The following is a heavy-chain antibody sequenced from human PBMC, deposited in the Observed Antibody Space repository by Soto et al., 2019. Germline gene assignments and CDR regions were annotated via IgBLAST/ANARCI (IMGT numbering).Heavy chain of an antibody. CDR1: GYTFTNNH. CDR2: INPSGGSA. J-gene: IGHJ4*02. D-gene: IGHD3-10*01. Sequence: QVQLVQSGSEMKKPGASVKISCKASGYTFTNNHMHWVRQAPGQGLEWMGIINPSGGSATTAQKFQGRVTMTRDTSTSTDYMELSSLASEDTAVYYCARDRGGSWTVDYWGQGTLVTVSS. V-gene: IGHV1-46*01. CDR3: ARDRGGSWTVDY.